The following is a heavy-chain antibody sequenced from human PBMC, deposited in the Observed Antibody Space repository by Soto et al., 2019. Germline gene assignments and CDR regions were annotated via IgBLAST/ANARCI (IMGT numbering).Heavy chain of an antibody. CDR2: INHSGST. Sequence: SETLSLTCAVYGGSFSGYYWSWIRQPPGKGLEWIGEINHSGSTNYNPSLKSRVTISVHTSKNQFSLKLSSVTAADTAVYYCAGGASGGSYLFDRWDQGTLVTVSS. D-gene: IGHD1-26*01. V-gene: IGHV4-34*01. CDR3: AGGASGGSYLFDR. CDR1: GGSFSGYY. J-gene: IGHJ4*02.